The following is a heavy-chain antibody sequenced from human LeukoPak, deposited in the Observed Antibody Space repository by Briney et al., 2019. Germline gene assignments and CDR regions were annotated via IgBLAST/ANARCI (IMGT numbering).Heavy chain of an antibody. CDR1: GGTFSSYA. V-gene: IGHV1-69*05. CDR3: AREDRSGGSCYHDY. CDR2: IIPIFGTA. J-gene: IGHJ4*02. D-gene: IGHD2-15*01. Sequence: SVKVSCKASGGTFSSYAISWVRQAPGQGLEWMGGIIPIFGTANYAQKFQGRVTITTDESTSTAYMELSSLRSEDTAVYYCAREDRSGGSCYHDYWGQGTLVTVSS.